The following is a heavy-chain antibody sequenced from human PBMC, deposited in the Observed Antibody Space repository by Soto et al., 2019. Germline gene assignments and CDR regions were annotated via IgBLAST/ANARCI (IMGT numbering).Heavy chain of an antibody. Sequence: GGSLRLSRAASGFTFSDAWMNWVRQAPGKGLEWVGRIKSKIAGGTTDYAAPVKGRFTISRDDSKNTLYLQMNSLKTEDTAVYYCTTLAPYNSDSSAWGQGTLVTVSS. D-gene: IGHD3-22*01. V-gene: IGHV3-15*07. CDR2: IKSKIAGGTT. CDR1: GFTFSDAW. J-gene: IGHJ5*02. CDR3: TTLAPYNSDSSA.